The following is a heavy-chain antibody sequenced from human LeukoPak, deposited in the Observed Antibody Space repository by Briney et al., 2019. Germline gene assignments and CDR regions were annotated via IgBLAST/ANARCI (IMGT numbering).Heavy chain of an antibody. V-gene: IGHV4-39*01. J-gene: IGHJ4*02. CDR3: ARHVGSGGYFDY. CDR2: IYYSGSA. CDR1: GGSISSSSYY. D-gene: IGHD3-3*01. Sequence: SETLSLTCTVSGGSISSSSYYWGWIRQPPGKGLEWIGSIYYSGSAYYSPSLKSRVTISVDTYKTQFSLKLTSVTAADTAVYYCARHVGSGGYFDYWGQGTLVTVSS.